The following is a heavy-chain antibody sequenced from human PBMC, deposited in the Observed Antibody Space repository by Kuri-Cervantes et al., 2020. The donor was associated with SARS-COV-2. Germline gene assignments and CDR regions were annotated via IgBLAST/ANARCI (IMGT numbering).Heavy chain of an antibody. V-gene: IGHV1-18*01. D-gene: IGHD3-3*01. CDR1: GYTFTSYG. CDR2: ISAYNGNT. J-gene: IGHJ4*02. CDR3: ARDGRFLEWFSPTRPHLDY. Sequence: ASVKVSCKASGYTFTSYGISWVRQAPGQGLEWMGWISAYNGNTNYAQKLQGRVTMTTDTSTSTAYMELGSLRSDDTAVYYCARDGRFLEWFSPTRPHLDYWGQGTLVTVSS.